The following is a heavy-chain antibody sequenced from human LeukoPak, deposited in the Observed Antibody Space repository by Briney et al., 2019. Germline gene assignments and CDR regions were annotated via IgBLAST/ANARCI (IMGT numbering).Heavy chain of an antibody. D-gene: IGHD6-19*01. CDR1: GDSVSSNSAD. CDR3: ARERSIAVAGTPSYYYYGMDV. CDR2: TYYRSKWYN. V-gene: IGHV6-1*01. J-gene: IGHJ6*02. Sequence: SQTLSLTCAISGDSVSSNSADWSWIRQSPSRGLEWLGRTYYRSKWYNDYAVSVKSRITINPDTSKNQFSLQLNSVTPEDTAVYYCARERSIAVAGTPSYYYYGMDVWGQGTTVTVSS.